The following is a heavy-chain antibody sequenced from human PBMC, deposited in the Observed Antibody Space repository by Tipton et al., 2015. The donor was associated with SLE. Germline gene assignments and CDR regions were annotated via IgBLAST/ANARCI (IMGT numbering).Heavy chain of an antibody. V-gene: IGHV4-4*08. Sequence: TLSLTCKVSGGSISSYYWSWIRQTSGERLEWIGYTHTSGRTDYNPPLKSRVTISVDTSRNQFSLKLTSVTAADTGVYYCARGGASSKWFDTWGQGTRVTVSS. CDR3: ARGGASSKWFDT. D-gene: IGHD6-6*01. J-gene: IGHJ5*02. CDR1: GGSISSYY. CDR2: THTSGRT.